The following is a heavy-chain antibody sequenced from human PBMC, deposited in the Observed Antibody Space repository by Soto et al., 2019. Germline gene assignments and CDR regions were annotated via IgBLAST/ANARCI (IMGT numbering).Heavy chain of an antibody. V-gene: IGHV2-5*02. Sequence: QITLKESGPTLVKPTQTLTLTCTYSGFSLSTRGVGVAWIRQPPGKALEWLARIYWDDDKRYSPSLKSRLTITKDTSKNQGVLTMINMDPVDTGTYYCAHDSTDWYGMDVWGQGTTVTVSS. CDR2: IYWDDDK. D-gene: IGHD2-21*01. CDR1: GFSLSTRGVG. CDR3: AHDSTDWYGMDV. J-gene: IGHJ6*02.